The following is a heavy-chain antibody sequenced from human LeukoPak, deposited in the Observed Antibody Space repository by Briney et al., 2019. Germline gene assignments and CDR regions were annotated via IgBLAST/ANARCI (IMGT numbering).Heavy chain of an antibody. J-gene: IGHJ6*02. CDR2: FDPEDGET. CDR1: GYTLTELS. CDR3: ATDRRYSSGWYGYYYYGMDV. D-gene: IGHD6-19*01. Sequence: AASVKVSCKVSGYTLTELSMHWVRQAPGKGLEWMGGFDPEDGETIYAQKFQGRVTMTEDTSTDTAYMEPSSLRSEDTAVYYCATDRRYSSGWYGYYYYGMDVWGQGTTVTVSS. V-gene: IGHV1-24*01.